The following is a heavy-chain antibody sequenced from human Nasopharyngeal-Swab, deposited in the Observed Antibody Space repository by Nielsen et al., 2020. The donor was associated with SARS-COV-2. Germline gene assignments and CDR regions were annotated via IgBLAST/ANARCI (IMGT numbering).Heavy chain of an antibody. Sequence: SETLSLTCTVSGYSISSGYYWAWIRHSPGKGLEWIGSVQSAGNTYYNPSLESRVTISKDSSKNQFSLMLRSVTAADTAVYYCAREPDMVRGITLFDYWGQGTLVTVSS. D-gene: IGHD3-10*01. CDR1: GYSISSGYY. J-gene: IGHJ4*02. CDR2: VQSAGNT. CDR3: AREPDMVRGITLFDY. V-gene: IGHV4-38-2*02.